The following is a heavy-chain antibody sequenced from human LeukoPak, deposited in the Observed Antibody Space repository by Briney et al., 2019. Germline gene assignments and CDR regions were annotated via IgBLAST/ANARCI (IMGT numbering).Heavy chain of an antibody. CDR1: GHTFSNYW. CDR2: IYPDDSNT. CDR3: ATQYAQFYDF. Sequence: GESLKISCKGSGHTFSNYWISWVRQMPGKGLEWLGTIYPDDSNTRYSPSFQGQVTISADKSISTAYLQWSSLKASDTATYFCATQYAQFYDFWGQGTLVTVSS. D-gene: IGHD2-8*01. V-gene: IGHV5-51*01. J-gene: IGHJ4*02.